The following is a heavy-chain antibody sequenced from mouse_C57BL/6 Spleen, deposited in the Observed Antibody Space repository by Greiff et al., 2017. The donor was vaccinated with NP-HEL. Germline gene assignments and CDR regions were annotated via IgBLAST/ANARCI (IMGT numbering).Heavy chain of an antibody. J-gene: IGHJ4*01. Sequence: QVQLQQSGAELVKPGASVKMSCKASGYTFTSYWITWVKQRPGQGLEWIGDIYPGSGSTNYNEKFKSKATLTVDTSSSTAYMQLSSLTSEDSAVYYCARWGVGNYYAMDYWGQGTSVTVSS. V-gene: IGHV1-55*01. CDR1: GYTFTSYW. D-gene: IGHD2-1*01. CDR3: ARWGVGNYYAMDY. CDR2: IYPGSGST.